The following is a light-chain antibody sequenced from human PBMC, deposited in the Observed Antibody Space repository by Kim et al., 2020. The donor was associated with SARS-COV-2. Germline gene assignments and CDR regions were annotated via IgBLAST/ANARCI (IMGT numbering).Light chain of an antibody. Sequence: GQPIVISSTGTSSDVGGYNYVACYQQNPGKAPKLMIYDVSKRASGVSNRFSGSKSGDTASLTISGLQEEDDADYYCSSYTSSSTYVFGTGTKVTVL. CDR3: SSYTSSSTYV. V-gene: IGLV2-14*04. CDR2: DVS. J-gene: IGLJ1*01. CDR1: SSDVGGYNY.